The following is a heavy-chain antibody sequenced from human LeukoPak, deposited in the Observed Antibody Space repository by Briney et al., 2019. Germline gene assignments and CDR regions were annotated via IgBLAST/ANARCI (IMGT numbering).Heavy chain of an antibody. Sequence: GGSLRLSCAASGFTFSSYAMTWVRQAPGKGLEWVSGIGGSGGSTYYTDSVKGRFTISRDNAKASLFLQMNSLRAEDTAVYYCARSLRGYSYGLGDYFDYWGQGTLVTVSS. J-gene: IGHJ4*02. CDR1: GFTFSSYA. CDR2: IGGSGGST. D-gene: IGHD5-18*01. V-gene: IGHV3-23*01. CDR3: ARSLRGYSYGLGDYFDY.